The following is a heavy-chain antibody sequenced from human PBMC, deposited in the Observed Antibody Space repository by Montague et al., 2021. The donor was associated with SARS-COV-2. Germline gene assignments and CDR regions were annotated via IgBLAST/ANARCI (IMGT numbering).Heavy chain of an antibody. CDR1: GYSISSSSYY. CDR2: VSHSGGT. D-gene: IGHD2-8*01. Sequence: SETLSLTCTVSGYSISSSSYYWGWIRQPPRKGQEMIGGVSHSGGTYYNASLQRRATTLIDPSNNQFSLRLNSVTAADTAMYFCARQRLYGRSTYYYYHGMDVWGQGTAVSVSS. J-gene: IGHJ6*02. CDR3: ARQRLYGRSTYYYYHGMDV. V-gene: IGHV4-39*01.